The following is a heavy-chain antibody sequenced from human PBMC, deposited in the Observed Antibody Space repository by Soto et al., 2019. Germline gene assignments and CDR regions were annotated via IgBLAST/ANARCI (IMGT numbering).Heavy chain of an antibody. V-gene: IGHV1-18*01. CDR2: ISTYNGKT. J-gene: IGHJ4*02. CDR3: ASLDDYGDLYYFDY. Sequence: ASVKVSCKASGYTFTSYGISWVRQAPGQGLEWMGWISTYNGKTNYAQKLQGRVTMTTDKSTSTAYKEMRSLRSDDKAMYYCASLDDYGDLYYFDYWGQGTLVTVSS. D-gene: IGHD4-17*01. CDR1: GYTFTSYG.